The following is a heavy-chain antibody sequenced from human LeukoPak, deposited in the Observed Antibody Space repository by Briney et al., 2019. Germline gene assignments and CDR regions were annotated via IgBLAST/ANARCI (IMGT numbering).Heavy chain of an antibody. V-gene: IGHV1-18*01. CDR3: ARVAATIYWYYGMDV. CDR1: GYTFTSNG. Sequence: SVKVSCKASGYTFTSNGISWVRQAPGQGLEWMGWISAYNGNTNYAQKVQGRVTMTTDTSTSTGYMELRSLRSDDTAVYYCARVAATIYWYYGMDVWGQGTTVTVPS. CDR2: ISAYNGNT. D-gene: IGHD6-13*01. J-gene: IGHJ6*02.